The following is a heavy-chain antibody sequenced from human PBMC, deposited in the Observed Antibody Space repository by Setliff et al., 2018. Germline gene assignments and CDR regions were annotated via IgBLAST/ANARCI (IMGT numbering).Heavy chain of an antibody. CDR1: GYSFTVFG. CDR2: ISPYYGST. V-gene: IGHV1-18*01. J-gene: IGHJ6*03. D-gene: IGHD2-21*02. CDR3: AREEVIVMTVNNYYYYMDV. Sequence: GASVKVSCKTSGYSFTVFGISWVRQAPGQGLEWMGWISPYYGSTNYAQKFQGRVTIITDESTSTAYMELNSLRPEDTAMYYCAREEVIVMTVNNYYYYMDVWGKGTTVTVSS.